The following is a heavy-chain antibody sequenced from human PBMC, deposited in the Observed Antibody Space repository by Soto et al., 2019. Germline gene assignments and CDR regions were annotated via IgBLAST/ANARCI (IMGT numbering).Heavy chain of an antibody. Sequence: SGPTLVNPTQTLTLTCTFSGFSLSTSGVGVGWIRQPPGKALEWLAIIYWDDAKHYSPSLKSSLTITKDTSKNQVVLTKTNMNPLDTATYYCAHKGGGDRILDYWGQGTLVTVSS. J-gene: IGHJ4*02. V-gene: IGHV2-5*02. CDR2: IYWDDAK. D-gene: IGHD3-16*01. CDR3: AHKGGGDRILDY. CDR1: GFSLSTSGVG.